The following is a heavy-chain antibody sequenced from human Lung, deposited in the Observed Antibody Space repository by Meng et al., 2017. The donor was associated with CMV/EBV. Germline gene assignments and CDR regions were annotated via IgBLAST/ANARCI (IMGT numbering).Heavy chain of an antibody. J-gene: IGHJ5*02. Sequence: GSLRLXXTVSGGSISSSSYYWGWIRQPPGKGLEWIGSIYYSGSTYYNPSLKSRVTISVDTSKNQFSLKLSSVTAADTAVYYCARESVYSSGWNWFDPWGQGXLVTVSS. CDR2: IYYSGST. D-gene: IGHD6-19*01. CDR1: GGSISSSSYY. V-gene: IGHV4-39*07. CDR3: ARESVYSSGWNWFDP.